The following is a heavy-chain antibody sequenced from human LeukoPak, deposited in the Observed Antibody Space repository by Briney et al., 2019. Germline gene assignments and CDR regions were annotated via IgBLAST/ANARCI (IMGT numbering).Heavy chain of an antibody. V-gene: IGHV1-69*13. CDR3: ARDLDSGSYLDY. CDR2: IIPIFGTA. Sequence: ASVKVSCKASGGTFSSYAISWVRQAPGQGLEWMGGIIPIFGTANYAQKIQGRVTITADESTSTAYMELSSLRSEDTAVYYCARDLDSGSYLDYWGQGTLVTVSS. D-gene: IGHD1-26*01. J-gene: IGHJ4*02. CDR1: GGTFSSYA.